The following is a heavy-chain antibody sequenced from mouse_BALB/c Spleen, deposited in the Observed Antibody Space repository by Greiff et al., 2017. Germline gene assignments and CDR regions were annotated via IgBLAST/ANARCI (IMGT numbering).Heavy chain of an antibody. V-gene: IGHV3-2*02. J-gene: IGHJ4*01. Sequence: EVKLVASGPGLVKPSPSLSLTCTVTGYPITSDYAWNWIRQFPGNKLEWMGYISYSGSTSYNPSLKSRIPITRDTSKNQFFLQLNSVTTEDTATYYCARHGNYVRDMDYWGQGTSVTVCS. CDR2: ISYSGST. D-gene: IGHD2-1*01. CDR3: ARHGNYVRDMDY. CDR1: GYPITSDYA.